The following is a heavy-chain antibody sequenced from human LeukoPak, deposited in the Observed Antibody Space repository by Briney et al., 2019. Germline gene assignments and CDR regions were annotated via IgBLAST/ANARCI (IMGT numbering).Heavy chain of an antibody. CDR1: GGSISSGD. CDR2: ISYDGSNK. J-gene: IGHJ6*04. Sequence: LSLTCTVSGGSISSGDYYWSWIRQPPGKGLEWVAVISYDGSNKYYADSVKGRFTISRDNSKNTLYLQMNSLRAEDTAVYYCARDRIGKPAALTYYYYGMDVWGKGTTVTVSS. D-gene: IGHD2-2*01. CDR3: ARDRIGKPAALTYYYYGMDV. V-gene: IGHV3-30*04.